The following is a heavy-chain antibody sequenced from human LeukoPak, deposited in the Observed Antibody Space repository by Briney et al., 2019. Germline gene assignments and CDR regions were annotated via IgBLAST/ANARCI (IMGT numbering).Heavy chain of an antibody. CDR2: IRSKANSYAT. V-gene: IGHV3-73*01. CDR1: GFTFSGSA. J-gene: IGHJ6*02. D-gene: IGHD6-13*01. CDR3: TRQSHGIAAADDYYYYGMDV. Sequence: PGGSLRLSCAASGFTFSGSAMHWVRQASGKGLERVGRIRSKANSYATAYAASVKGRFTISRDDSKNTAYLQMNSLKTEDTAVYYCTRQSHGIAAADDYYYYGMDVWGQGTTVTVSS.